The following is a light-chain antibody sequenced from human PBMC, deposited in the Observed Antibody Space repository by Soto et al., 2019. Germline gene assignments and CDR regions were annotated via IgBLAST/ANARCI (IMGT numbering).Light chain of an antibody. Sequence: QSVLTQPASVSGSPGQSITISCTGTSSDVGNYKYVSWYQQHPGKAPKLMIYEVSNRPSGVSNRFSGSKSGNTASLTISGLQAEDETDYYCSSFTSRHTYVFGSGTKVTVL. CDR1: SSDVGNYKY. V-gene: IGLV2-14*01. J-gene: IGLJ1*01. CDR3: SSFTSRHTYV. CDR2: EVS.